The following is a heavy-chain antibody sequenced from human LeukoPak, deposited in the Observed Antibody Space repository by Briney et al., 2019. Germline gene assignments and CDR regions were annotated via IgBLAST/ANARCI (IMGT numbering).Heavy chain of an antibody. D-gene: IGHD3-10*01. V-gene: IGHV4-34*01. CDR1: GGSFSGYY. Sequence: SETLSLTCAVYGGSFSGYYWSWIRQPPGKGLEWIGEINHSGSTNYNPSLKSRVTISVDTSKNQFSLKLSSVTAADTAVYYCARGRITMVRGGAHDYWGQGTLVTVSS. J-gene: IGHJ4*02. CDR3: ARGRITMVRGGAHDY. CDR2: INHSGST.